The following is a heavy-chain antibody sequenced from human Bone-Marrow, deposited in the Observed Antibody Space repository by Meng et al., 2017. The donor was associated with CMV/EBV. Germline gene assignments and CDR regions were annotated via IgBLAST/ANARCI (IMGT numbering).Heavy chain of an antibody. J-gene: IGHJ4*02. CDR2: IGSAGDR. Sequence: GGSLRLSCAASGFSFSSHDMHWVRQTPGKGLEWVSFIGSAGDRYYAGSVKGRFTIPRENAKNSFSLQMNSLRVGDTAVYYCAKQWDYGYNSLDYWGQGTLVTVSS. D-gene: IGHD3-16*01. CDR3: AKQWDYGYNSLDY. CDR1: GFSFSSHD. V-gene: IGHV3-13*01.